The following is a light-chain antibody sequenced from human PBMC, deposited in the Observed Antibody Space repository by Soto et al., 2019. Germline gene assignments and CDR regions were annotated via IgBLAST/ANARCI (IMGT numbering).Light chain of an antibody. Sequence: EIVLTQSPATLSLSPGERATLSCRASQSVSNNYLAWYQQKPGQAPRLLIYGASNRATGFPARFSGSGSGTEFNITISSLQSEDSAIYYCQQYNNWPRATFGGGTKVDIK. CDR2: GAS. CDR3: QQYNNWPRAT. J-gene: IGKJ4*01. CDR1: QSVSNN. V-gene: IGKV3-15*01.